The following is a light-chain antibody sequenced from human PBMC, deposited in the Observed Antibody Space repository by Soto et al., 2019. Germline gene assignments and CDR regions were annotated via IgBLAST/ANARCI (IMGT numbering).Light chain of an antibody. CDR3: GAWDSTLSAYV. CDR1: SSSIGSYL. J-gene: IGLJ1*01. Sequence: QSAPTQPPSVSAAPGQNITISCYGSSSSIGSYLLSWHQQLPGTAPKLLMYSNNRRPSGIPDRFSGYKSGTSPTRGIIGTQTGDEADYYCGAWDSTLSAYVFGTGSKVTVL. V-gene: IGLV1-51*01. CDR2: SNN.